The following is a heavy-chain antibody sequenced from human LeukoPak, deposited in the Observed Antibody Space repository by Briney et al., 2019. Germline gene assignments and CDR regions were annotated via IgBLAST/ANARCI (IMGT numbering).Heavy chain of an antibody. D-gene: IGHD3-16*02. CDR2: ISAYNGNT. J-gene: IGHJ4*02. Sequence: ASVKVSCKASGYTFTSYGISWVRQAPGQGLEWMGWISAYNGNTNYAQKLQGRVTMTTDTSTSTAYMELRSLRSDDTAVHYCARGQEVNDYVWGSYRYNYFDYWGQGTLVTVSS. V-gene: IGHV1-18*01. CDR3: ARGQEVNDYVWGSYRYNYFDY. CDR1: GYTFTSYG.